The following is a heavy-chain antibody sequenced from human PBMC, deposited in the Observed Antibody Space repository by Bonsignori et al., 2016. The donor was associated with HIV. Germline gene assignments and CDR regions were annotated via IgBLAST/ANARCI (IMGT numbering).Heavy chain of an antibody. CDR1: GGSITNSVYY. CDR3: GRDKAGSAGRAFGGNWFDP. D-gene: IGHD6-13*01. J-gene: IGHJ5*02. CDR2: VYYSGST. Sequence: SETLSLTCTVSGGSITNSVYYWAWIRQTPGKGLEWIGSVYYSGSTNFNPSLSSRVAISLDTSKNQFFLKMNSVTAADTAIYYCGRDKAGSAGRAFGGNWFDPWGQGTLVTVSS. V-gene: IGHV4-39*07.